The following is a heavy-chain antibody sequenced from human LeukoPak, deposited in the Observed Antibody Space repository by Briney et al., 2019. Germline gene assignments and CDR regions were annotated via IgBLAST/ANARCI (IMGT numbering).Heavy chain of an antibody. D-gene: IGHD5-18*01. V-gene: IGHV3-7*03. Sequence: GGSLRLSCAASGFTFSSYWMSWVRQAPGKGLEWVANIKQDGSEKYYVDSVKGRFTISRDNAKNSLYLQMNSLRAEDTAVYYCAKGSGYSNGDAIDYWGQGTLVTVSS. CDR2: IKQDGSEK. J-gene: IGHJ4*02. CDR3: AKGSGYSNGDAIDY. CDR1: GFTFSSYW.